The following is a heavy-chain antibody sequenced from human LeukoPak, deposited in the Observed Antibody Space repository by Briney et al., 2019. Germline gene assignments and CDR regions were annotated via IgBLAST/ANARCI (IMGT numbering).Heavy chain of an antibody. CDR3: ARESERNDGWFDP. CDR1: GYTFRSHD. CDR2: VSPKTGRT. Sequence: ASVVVSCKASGYTFRSHDINWVRQATGQGLEWMGWVSPKTGRTGYAQKFQGRVYMTTNASLSTAYMELSSLRSDDTAVYFCARESERNDGWFDPWGQGTLVTVSS. V-gene: IGHV1-8*01. J-gene: IGHJ5*02. D-gene: IGHD1-1*01.